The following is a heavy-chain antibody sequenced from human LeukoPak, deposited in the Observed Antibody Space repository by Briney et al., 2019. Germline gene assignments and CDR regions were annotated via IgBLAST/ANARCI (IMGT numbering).Heavy chain of an antibody. Sequence: NPGESLKISCKGSGCSFTSYWIGWVRQMPGKGLEWMGIIYPGDSDTRYSPSFQGQVTISADKSISTAYLQWSSLKASDTAMYYCARRMVRGVIMGQFDYWGQGTLVTVSS. CDR2: IYPGDSDT. D-gene: IGHD3-10*01. CDR1: GCSFTSYW. J-gene: IGHJ4*02. CDR3: ARRMVRGVIMGQFDY. V-gene: IGHV5-51*01.